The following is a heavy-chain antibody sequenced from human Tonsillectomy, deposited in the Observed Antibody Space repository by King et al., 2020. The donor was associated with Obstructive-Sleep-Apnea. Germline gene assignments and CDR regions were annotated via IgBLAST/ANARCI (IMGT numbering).Heavy chain of an antibody. CDR1: GYSISNGFY. Sequence: QLQESGPGLVKPSETLSLTCTVSGYSISNGFYWGWIRPPPWKGLEWIGIIYHTGTTNCNPSLKSRFTISVDTSKTQFSLRLTSVTAADTAVYYCARADGYNFGQHTYFDYWGQGTLVTVSS. CDR3: ARADGYNFGQHTYFDY. CDR2: IYHTGTT. J-gene: IGHJ4*02. D-gene: IGHD5-24*01. V-gene: IGHV4-38-2*02.